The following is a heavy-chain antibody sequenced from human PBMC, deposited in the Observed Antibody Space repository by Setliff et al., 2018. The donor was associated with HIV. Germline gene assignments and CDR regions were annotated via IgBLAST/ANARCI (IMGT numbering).Heavy chain of an antibody. V-gene: IGHV1-69*02. Sequence: SVKVSCKASGGTFSSYTISWVRQAPGQGLEWMGRIIPILGIARYAQKFQGRVTITADKSTSTAYMELSSLRSEDTAVYYCARGVRPSYGSGSYYWYFDLWGRGTLVTVSS. CDR2: IIPILGIA. CDR3: ARGVRPSYGSGSYYWYFDL. J-gene: IGHJ2*01. CDR1: GGTFSSYT. D-gene: IGHD3-10*01.